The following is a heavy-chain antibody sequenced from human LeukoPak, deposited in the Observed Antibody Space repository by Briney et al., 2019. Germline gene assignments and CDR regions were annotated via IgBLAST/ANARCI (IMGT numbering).Heavy chain of an antibody. CDR2: IKSTIDGGTT. J-gene: IGHJ4*02. D-gene: IGHD3-10*01. CDR3: ATLRGFDY. Sequence: PGGSLRLSCAASGFTFSDAWMTWARQAPGKGLEWVGRIKSTIDGGTTDYAAPVKGRFTVSRDDSKNTLYLQMNNLKTEDTAVFYCATLRGFDYWGQGTLVTFSS. V-gene: IGHV3-15*01. CDR1: GFTFSDAW.